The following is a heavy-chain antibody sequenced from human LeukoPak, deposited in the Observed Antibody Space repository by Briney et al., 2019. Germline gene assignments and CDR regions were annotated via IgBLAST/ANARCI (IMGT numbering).Heavy chain of an antibody. CDR2: INWNGGST. CDR1: GFSFDDYG. D-gene: IGHD3-10*01. J-gene: IGHJ4*02. CDR3: ARGFLADLSMVWVDY. V-gene: IGHV3-20*04. Sequence: GGPLRLSCAASGFSFDDYGMSWVRQAPGQGLEWVSGINWNGGSTGYADSVKGRFTISRDNAKNSLYLQMSSLRAEDTALYYCARGFLADLSMVWVDYWGQGTLVTVSS.